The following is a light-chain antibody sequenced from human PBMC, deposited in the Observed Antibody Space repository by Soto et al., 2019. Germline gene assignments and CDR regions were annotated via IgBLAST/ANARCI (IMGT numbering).Light chain of an antibody. J-gene: IGKJ3*01. V-gene: IGKV4-1*01. Sequence: IVMTQSPDSLAVSLGERATTNCKSSQSVLYSASNKNYLAWYQQKPGQPPKLLIYWASTRESGVPDRFSGSGSGTDFTLTISSRQAEDVAGYYCQHSSDAPFTFCPGTKVDIK. CDR1: QSVLYSASNKNY. CDR2: WAS. CDR3: QHSSDAPFT.